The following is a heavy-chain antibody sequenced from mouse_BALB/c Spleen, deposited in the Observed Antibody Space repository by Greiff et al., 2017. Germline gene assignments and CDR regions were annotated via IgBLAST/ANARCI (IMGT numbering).Heavy chain of an antibody. CDR3: TRYSYYGNSTFDY. Sequence: DVKLVESGGGLVKPGGSLKLSCAASGFTFSSYTMSWVRQTPEKRLEWVATISSGGSYTYYPDSVKGRFTISRDNAKNTLYLQMSSLKSEDTAMYYCTRYSYYGNSTFDYWGQGTTLTVSS. V-gene: IGHV5-6-4*01. J-gene: IGHJ2*01. CDR1: GFTFSSYT. CDR2: ISSGGSYT. D-gene: IGHD2-10*01.